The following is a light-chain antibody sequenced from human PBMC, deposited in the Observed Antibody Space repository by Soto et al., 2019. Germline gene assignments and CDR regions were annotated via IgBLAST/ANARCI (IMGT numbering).Light chain of an antibody. J-gene: IGKJ3*01. CDR1: QNIISST. Sequence: EIVLTQSPGSLSLSPGERATLSCRASQNIISSTLARYQQKLGQAPRLLIYGASSRATGIPDRFSGSGSGTDFTLTISRLEPEDFAVYYCQQYGSAPFTFGPGTKVDIK. V-gene: IGKV3-20*01. CDR3: QQYGSAPFT. CDR2: GAS.